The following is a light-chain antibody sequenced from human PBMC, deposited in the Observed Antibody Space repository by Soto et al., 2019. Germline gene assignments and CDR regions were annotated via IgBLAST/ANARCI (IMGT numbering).Light chain of an antibody. CDR3: QAYDNSLRGWV. CDR1: SSNFGAGHG. CDR2: SDF. Sequence: QSALAQPPSVSGAPGQTVTISCTGSSSNFGAGHGVHWFQQVPGTAPKLLIYSDFNRPSGVPARFSGSRSGTSASLAITGLQAEDEATYYCQAYDNSLRGWVFGGGTKVTVL. V-gene: IGLV1-40*01. J-gene: IGLJ3*02.